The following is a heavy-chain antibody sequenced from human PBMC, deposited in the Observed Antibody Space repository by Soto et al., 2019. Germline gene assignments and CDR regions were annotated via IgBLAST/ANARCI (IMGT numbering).Heavy chain of an antibody. CDR1: GGSISSYY. CDR3: ARDTMVRGVPFDY. J-gene: IGHJ4*02. D-gene: IGHD3-10*01. V-gene: IGHV4-59*12. Sequence: SETLSLTCTVSGGSISSYYWSWIRQPPGKGLEWIGYIYYTGTTNYNPSLKSRVTISVDTSKNQFSLKLSSVTAADTAVYYCARDTMVRGVPFDYWGQGTLVTVS. CDR2: IYYTGTT.